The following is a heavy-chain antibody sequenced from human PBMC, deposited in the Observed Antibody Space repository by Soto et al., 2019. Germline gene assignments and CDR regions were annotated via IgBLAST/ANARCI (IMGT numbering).Heavy chain of an antibody. CDR3: ARIGNYDILTGYPYLNYFDY. D-gene: IGHD3-9*01. Sequence: QVTLKESGPVLVKPTETLTLTCTVSGFSLSNARMGVSWIRQPPGKALEWLAHIFSNDEKSYSTSLKSRLTIAKATSKSQVVLTMTNMEPVDTATYYCARIGNYDILTGYPYLNYFDYWGEGTLVTVSS. J-gene: IGHJ4*02. V-gene: IGHV2-26*01. CDR2: IFSNDEK. CDR1: GFSLSNARMG.